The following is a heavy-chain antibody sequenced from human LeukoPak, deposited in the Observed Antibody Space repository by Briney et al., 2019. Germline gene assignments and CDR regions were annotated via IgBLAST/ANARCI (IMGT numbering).Heavy chain of an antibody. CDR2: ISYDGSNK. CDR1: GFTFSTYT. D-gene: IGHD3-9*01. J-gene: IGHJ4*02. Sequence: GGSLRLSCAASGFTFSTYTMHWVRQAPGKGLEWVAFISYDGSNKFYADSVKGRFTISRDNSKNRLYLQMCSLRGEDTAIYYCARDILTGYSTPNFDYWGQGTLVTVSS. V-gene: IGHV3-30*04. CDR3: ARDILTGYSTPNFDY.